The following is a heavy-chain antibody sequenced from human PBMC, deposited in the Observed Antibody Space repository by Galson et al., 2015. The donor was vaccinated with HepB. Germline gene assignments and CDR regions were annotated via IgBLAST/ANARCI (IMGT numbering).Heavy chain of an antibody. Sequence: ETLSLTCAVYGGSFSGYYWSWIRQPPGKGLEWIGEINHSGSTNYNPSLKSRVTISVDTSKNQFSLKLSSVTAADTAVYYCARGQRGVVAPAARNWFDPWGQGTLVTVSS. CDR2: INHSGST. CDR3: ARGQRGVVAPAARNWFDP. V-gene: IGHV4-34*01. J-gene: IGHJ5*02. D-gene: IGHD2-2*01. CDR1: GGSFSGYY.